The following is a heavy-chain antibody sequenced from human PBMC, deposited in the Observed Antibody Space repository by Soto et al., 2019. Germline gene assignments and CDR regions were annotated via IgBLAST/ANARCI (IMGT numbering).Heavy chain of an antibody. CDR1: GYTFTSYG. D-gene: IGHD6-6*01. V-gene: IGHV1-18*01. J-gene: IGHJ1*01. CDR2: ISTYNVDT. Sequence: ASVKVSCKASGYTFTSYGFSWVRQAPGQGLEWLGWISTYNVDTKYAQKVQGRVTMTRDTSITTAYMELSRLRPDDTAIYYCARVEGSASSPGDWGQGTLVTVSS. CDR3: ARVEGSASSPGD.